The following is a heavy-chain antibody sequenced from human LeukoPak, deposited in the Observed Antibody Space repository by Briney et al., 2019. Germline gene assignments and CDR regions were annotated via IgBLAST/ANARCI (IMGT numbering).Heavy chain of an antibody. CDR2: INPNSGGT. D-gene: IGHD3-3*01. J-gene: IGHJ3*02. Sequence: ASVTVSCKASGYTFTGYYMHWVRQAPGQGLEWMGWINPNSGGTNYAQKFQGRVTMTRDTSISTAYMELSRLRSDDTAVYYCARGPHYDPRAFDIWGQGTMVTVSS. CDR1: GYTFTGYY. CDR3: ARGPHYDPRAFDI. V-gene: IGHV1-2*02.